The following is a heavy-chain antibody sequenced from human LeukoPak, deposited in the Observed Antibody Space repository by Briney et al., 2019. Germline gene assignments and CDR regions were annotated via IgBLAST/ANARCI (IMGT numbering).Heavy chain of an antibody. Sequence: PGGSLRLSCAASGFTFSSYGMNWVRQAPGKGLEWVGRIKSKTDGGTTGYAAPVKGRFTISRDDSKNTLYLQMNSLKTEDTAMYYCTTYTVTTPYFFDYWGQGTLVTVSS. J-gene: IGHJ4*02. CDR1: GFTFSSYG. V-gene: IGHV3-15*07. CDR3: TTYTVTTPYFFDY. CDR2: IKSKTDGGTT. D-gene: IGHD4-17*01.